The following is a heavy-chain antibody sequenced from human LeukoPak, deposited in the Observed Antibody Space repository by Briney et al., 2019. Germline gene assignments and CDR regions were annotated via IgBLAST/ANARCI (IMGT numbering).Heavy chain of an antibody. V-gene: IGHV1-2*02. CDR1: GYTFTGYY. D-gene: IGHD1-7*01. CDR3: ATANNWNYALGY. Sequence: ASVKVSCKAPGYTFTGYYMHWVRQAPGQGLEWMGWINPNSGGTNYAQKFQGRVTMTTDTSTGTAYMELRSLRSDDTAMYYCATANNWNYALGYWGQGTLVTVSS. CDR2: INPNSGGT. J-gene: IGHJ4*02.